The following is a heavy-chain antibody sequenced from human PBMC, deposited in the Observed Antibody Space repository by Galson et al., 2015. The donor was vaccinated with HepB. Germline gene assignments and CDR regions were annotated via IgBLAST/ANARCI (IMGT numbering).Heavy chain of an antibody. V-gene: IGHV3-30*04. J-gene: IGHJ4*02. CDR2: ISYDGSNK. Sequence: SLRLSCAASGFTFSSYAMHWVRQAPGKGLEWVAVISYDGSNKYYADSVKGRFTISRDNSKNTLYLQMNSLRAEDTAVYYRARGDQYIVVVVAALVLWGQGTLVTVSS. CDR3: ARGDQYIVVVVAALVL. D-gene: IGHD2-15*01. CDR1: GFTFSSYA.